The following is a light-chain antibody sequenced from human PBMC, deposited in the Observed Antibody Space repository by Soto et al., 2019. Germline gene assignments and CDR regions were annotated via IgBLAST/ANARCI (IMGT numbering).Light chain of an antibody. CDR1: QSVRNNY. CDR3: QQYDRSPST. Sequence: EILFTQAPGTLSLSPGERATLSCRASQSVRNNYLAWYQQKPGQAPRLLMYGASSRATGIPDRFSGSGSGTDFTLTISRLEPEDFAVYYCQQYDRSPSTFGQGTKVDIK. CDR2: GAS. J-gene: IGKJ1*01. V-gene: IGKV3-20*01.